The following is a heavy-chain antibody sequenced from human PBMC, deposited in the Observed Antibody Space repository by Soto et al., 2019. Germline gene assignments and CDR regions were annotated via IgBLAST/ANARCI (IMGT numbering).Heavy chain of an antibody. V-gene: IGHV1-69*06. Sequence: QARLVQSGAEVSKPGSSVKVSCKVTGGTSTRYAINWVRQAPGQGLEWMGGIVPMFGTSKYAQKFQGRVTITADTSTNIDYMELRSLRSEDTAVYYCNRGSEYDFWSGYLWGQGTLVSVSS. D-gene: IGHD3-3*01. CDR2: IVPMFGTS. J-gene: IGHJ4*02. CDR1: GGTSTRYA. CDR3: NRGSEYDFWSGYL.